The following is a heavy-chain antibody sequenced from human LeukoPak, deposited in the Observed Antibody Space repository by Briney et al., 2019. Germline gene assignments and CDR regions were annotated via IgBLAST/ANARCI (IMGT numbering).Heavy chain of an antibody. Sequence: GGSLRLSCAASGFTFSSYAMSWVRQAPGKGLEWASAISGSGGSTYYADSVKGRFTISRDNSKNTLYLQMNSLRAEDTAVYYCAGQGMVRGVKGTFDYWGQGTLVTVSS. V-gene: IGHV3-23*01. CDR3: AGQGMVRGVKGTFDY. CDR1: GFTFSSYA. D-gene: IGHD3-10*01. CDR2: ISGSGGST. J-gene: IGHJ4*02.